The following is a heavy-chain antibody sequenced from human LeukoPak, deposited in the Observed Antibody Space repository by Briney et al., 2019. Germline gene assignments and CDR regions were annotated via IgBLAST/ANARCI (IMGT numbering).Heavy chain of an antibody. V-gene: IGHV4-59*01. CDR1: GASISDYF. D-gene: IGHD4-23*01. Sequence: SEPLSLTCTISGASISDYFWSWVRQPPGKGLEWIGYVFYSGSTTYNPSLNSRVTISMDTSRSQFSLKLSSVTAADTAVYYCARGNGGNSGPWTNTNWYFDLWGRGTLVTVSS. J-gene: IGHJ2*01. CDR2: VFYSGST. CDR3: ARGNGGNSGPWTNTNWYFDL.